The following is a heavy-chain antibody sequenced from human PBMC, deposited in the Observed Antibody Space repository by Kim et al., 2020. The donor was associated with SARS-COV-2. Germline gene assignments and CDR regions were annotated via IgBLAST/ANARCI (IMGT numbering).Heavy chain of an antibody. CDR3: ARKETNTMILVVITPGWYFEL. V-gene: IGHV4-38-2*02. J-gene: IGHJ2*01. CDR2: IYDSGST. CDR1: GYSISSGYY. D-gene: IGHD3-22*01. Sequence: SETLSLTCTVSGYSISSGYYWGWIRQPPGKGLEWIGSIYDSGSTYYNPFLKSRVTISVDTSKNQSSLKLSAVTAADTAVYYCARKETNTMILVVITPGWYFELWGRCTLVTVSS.